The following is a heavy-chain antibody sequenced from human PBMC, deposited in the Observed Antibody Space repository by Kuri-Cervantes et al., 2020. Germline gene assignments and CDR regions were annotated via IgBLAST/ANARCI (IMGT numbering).Heavy chain of an antibody. CDR2: IYYSGST. J-gene: IGHJ6*03. CDR1: GGSISSSSYY. D-gene: IGHD2-2*01. V-gene: IGHV4-39*01. CDR3: ARGPLVVPASRDYYYYMDV. Sequence: SETLSLTCTVSGGSISSSSYYWGWIRQPPGKGLEWIGSIYYSGSTYYNPSLKSRVTISVDTSKNQFSLKLSSVTAADTAVYYCARGPLVVPASRDYYYYMDVWGKGTTVTVSS.